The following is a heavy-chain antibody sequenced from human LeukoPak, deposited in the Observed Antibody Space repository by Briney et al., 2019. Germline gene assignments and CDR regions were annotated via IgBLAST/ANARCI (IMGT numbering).Heavy chain of an antibody. CDR3: ARHQIVGATRSPFDY. V-gene: IGHV5-51*01. Sequence: LGKSLKISCKGSGYSFTTYWIGWVRQMPGKGLEWMGIIYPGDSDTRYSPSFQGQVTISADKSISTAYLQWSSLKDSDTAMYYCARHQIVGATRSPFDYWGQGTLVTVSS. CDR2: IYPGDSDT. CDR1: GYSFTTYW. D-gene: IGHD1-26*01. J-gene: IGHJ4*02.